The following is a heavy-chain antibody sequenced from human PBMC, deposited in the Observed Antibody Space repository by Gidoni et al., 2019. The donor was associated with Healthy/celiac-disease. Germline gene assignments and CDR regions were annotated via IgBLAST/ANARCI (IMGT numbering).Heavy chain of an antibody. CDR2: FDPEDGET. Sequence: QVQLVQSGAEVKKPGASVKVSCKVSGYPVTALSMHWVRQAPGKGLEWMGGFDPEDGETIYAQKFQGRVTMTEDTSTDTAYMELSSLRSEDTAVDYCATCGSTSCYFPSYYWGQGTLVTVSS. CDR3: ATCGSTSCYFPSYY. CDR1: GYPVTALS. V-gene: IGHV1-24*01. D-gene: IGHD2-2*01. J-gene: IGHJ4*02.